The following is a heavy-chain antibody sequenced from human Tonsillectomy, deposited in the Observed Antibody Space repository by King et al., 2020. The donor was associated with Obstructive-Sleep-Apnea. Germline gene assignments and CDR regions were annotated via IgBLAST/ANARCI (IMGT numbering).Heavy chain of an antibody. Sequence: VQLQQWGAGLLKPSETLSLTCAVFGGSFSDYYWSWIRQPPGKGREWSGEINHSGSTNYNPSLKSRVTISVEPSKNPFSLKLNSVTAADTAVYYCARGSGAAAVNWFDPWGQGTLVTVSS. D-gene: IGHD6-13*01. J-gene: IGHJ5*02. CDR2: INHSGST. CDR1: GGSFSDYY. CDR3: ARGSGAAAVNWFDP. V-gene: IGHV4-34*01.